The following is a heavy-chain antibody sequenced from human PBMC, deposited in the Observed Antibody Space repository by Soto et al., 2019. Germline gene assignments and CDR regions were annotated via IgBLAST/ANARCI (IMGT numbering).Heavy chain of an antibody. Sequence: PGGSLRLSCAASGFTFDDYAMHWVRQAPGKGLEWVSGISWNSDNIGYADSVKGRFTISRDNAKNSLHLQMDSLRAEDTALYYCAKVRSRYSGYEIDSWGQGTLVTVSS. V-gene: IGHV3-9*01. CDR1: GFTFDDYA. CDR2: ISWNSDNI. J-gene: IGHJ4*02. D-gene: IGHD5-12*01. CDR3: AKVRSRYSGYEIDS.